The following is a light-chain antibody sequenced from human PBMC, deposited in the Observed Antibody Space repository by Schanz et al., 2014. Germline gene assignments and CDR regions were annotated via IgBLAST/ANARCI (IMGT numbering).Light chain of an antibody. J-gene: IGKJ2*01. CDR2: DAS. CDR3: QEYEGSLYT. CDR1: QSVGTR. V-gene: IGKV1-5*01. Sequence: DFQMTQSPSSLSASVGDRVTITCRASQSVGTRLAWYQQKPGQAPKVLIHDASSLENGVPPRFSGSGSGTEFTLTIASLQPEGCGSYFCQEYEGSLYTFGQGTKVGIK.